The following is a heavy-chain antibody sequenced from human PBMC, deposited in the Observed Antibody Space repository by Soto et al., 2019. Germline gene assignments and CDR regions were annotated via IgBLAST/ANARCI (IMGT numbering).Heavy chain of an antibody. CDR1: GYTFTSYF. CDR3: AGRGGLYGDFYDY. CDR2: ISAYNGNT. Sequence: SVEVSCKXSGYTFTSYFISWVRQSPGQGLEGMGWISAYNGNTHYAQKLQGRVTMTTDTSTSTAYMEVRILRSDDTAVYYCAGRGGLYGDFYDYWGQGTLVTVSS. V-gene: IGHV1-18*01. J-gene: IGHJ4*02. D-gene: IGHD4-17*01.